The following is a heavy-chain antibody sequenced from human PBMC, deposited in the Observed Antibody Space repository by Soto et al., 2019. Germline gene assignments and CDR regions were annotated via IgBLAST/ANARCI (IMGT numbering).Heavy chain of an antibody. CDR1: GGSITSGDDY. Sequence: QVQLQESGPGLVKPSQTLSLTCTVSGGSITSGDDYWSWIRQPPGKGLEWIAYIHYSGSTNYNPSLKSRVTISVDTSKNQFSLKLSSVTAADTAVYYCARGGSTVTTRYYYGMDVWGHGTTVTVSS. V-gene: IGHV4-30-4*01. J-gene: IGHJ6*02. CDR3: ARGGSTVTTRYYYGMDV. D-gene: IGHD4-4*01. CDR2: IHYSGST.